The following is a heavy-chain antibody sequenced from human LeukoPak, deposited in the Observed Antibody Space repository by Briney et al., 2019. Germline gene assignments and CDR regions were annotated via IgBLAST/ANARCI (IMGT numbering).Heavy chain of an antibody. V-gene: IGHV3-13*01. CDR1: GFTFSSYD. D-gene: IGHD3-9*01. J-gene: IGHJ6*02. CDR3: AGTDILTRLGGMDV. Sequence: GGSLRLSCAAPGFTFSSYDMHWVRQATGKGLEWASAIGTAGDTYYPGSVKGRFTISRENAKNSLYLQMNSLRAGDTAVYYCAGTDILTRLGGMDVWGQGTTVTVSS. CDR2: IGTAGDT.